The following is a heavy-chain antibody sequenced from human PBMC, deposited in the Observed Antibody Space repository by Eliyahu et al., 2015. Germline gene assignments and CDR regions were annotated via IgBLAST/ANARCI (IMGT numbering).Heavy chain of an antibody. Sequence: EVQLVESGGGLVQPGGSLRLSCAASGFTFSSYWMHWVRQAPGKGLVWVSRIKSDGSSTSYADSVKGRFTISRDNAKNTLYLQMNSLRAEDTAVYYCARDNHGNSWYSSGWGYYGMDVWGQGTTVTVSS. D-gene: IGHD6-19*01. CDR1: GFTFSSYW. CDR2: IKSDGSST. J-gene: IGHJ6*02. V-gene: IGHV3-74*01. CDR3: ARDNHGNSWYSSGWGYYGMDV.